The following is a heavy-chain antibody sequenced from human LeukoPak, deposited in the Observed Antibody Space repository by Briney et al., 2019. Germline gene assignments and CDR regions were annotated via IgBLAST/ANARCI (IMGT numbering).Heavy chain of an antibody. J-gene: IGHJ4*02. CDR2: ISGYNGNT. CDR3: ARDEVSVTGKRVDY. V-gene: IGHV1-18*01. D-gene: IGHD6-19*01. CDR1: GYTFTSHG. Sequence: ASVAVSCTASGYTFTSHGISWVRQAPGQGLEWMGWISGYNGNTNYAQKFQGRVTMTTDTSTSTAYMEVRSLRSDDTAVYYCARDEVSVTGKRVDYWGQGTLVTVSS.